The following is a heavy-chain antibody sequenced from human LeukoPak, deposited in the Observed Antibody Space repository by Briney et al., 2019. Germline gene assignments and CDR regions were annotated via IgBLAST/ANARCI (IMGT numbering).Heavy chain of an antibody. CDR3: AKDPAVAIY. Sequence: PGGSLRLSCAASGFTFSSYGMHWVRQAPGKGPEWVAFIMYDGTNKYYADSVKGRFTISRDNSKNTLYLQMNSLRAEDTALYYCAKDPAVAIYWGQGTLVTVSS. CDR1: GFTFSSYG. CDR2: IMYDGTNK. D-gene: IGHD6-19*01. V-gene: IGHV3-30*02. J-gene: IGHJ4*02.